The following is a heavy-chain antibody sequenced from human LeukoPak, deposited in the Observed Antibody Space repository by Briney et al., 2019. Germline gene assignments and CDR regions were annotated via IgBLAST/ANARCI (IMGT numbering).Heavy chain of an antibody. V-gene: IGHV3-23*01. D-gene: IGHD3-22*01. CDR3: TTDLVVVSDYYYGMDV. Sequence: GGSLRLSCAASGFTFSTYAMSWVRQAAGKGLEWVSLISGSGGGTYYADSVKGRFTISRDNSKNTLYLQMNSLKTEDTAVYYCTTDLVVVSDYYYGMDVWGQGTTVTVSS. CDR2: ISGSGGGT. CDR1: GFTFSTYA. J-gene: IGHJ6*02.